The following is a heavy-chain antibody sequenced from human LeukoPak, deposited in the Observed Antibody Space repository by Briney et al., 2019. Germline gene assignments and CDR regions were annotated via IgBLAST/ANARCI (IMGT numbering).Heavy chain of an antibody. V-gene: IGHV4-31*03. Sequence: SQTLSLTCTVSGGSISSGGYYWSWIRQHPGKGLEWIGYIYYSGSTNYNPSLKSRVTISVDTSKNQFSLKLSSVTAADTAVYYCAREAISGTNLNWFDPWGQGTLVTVSS. CDR3: AREAISGTNLNWFDP. CDR1: GGSISSGGYY. D-gene: IGHD1-1*01. CDR2: IYYSGST. J-gene: IGHJ5*02.